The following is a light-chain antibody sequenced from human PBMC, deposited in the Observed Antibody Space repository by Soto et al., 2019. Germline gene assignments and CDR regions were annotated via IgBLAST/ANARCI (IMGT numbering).Light chain of an antibody. CDR2: AVS. J-gene: IGLJ1*01. CDR3: NSFAGSNNLSV. Sequence: QSALTQPPSASGSPGQSVTISCTGTSSDVGGYNSVSWYQQHPGKAPKLIIYAVSERPSGVPDRFSGSKSGNTASQTVSGLQAEDEADYYCNSFAGSNNLSVFGTGTRSPS. CDR1: SSDVGGYNS. V-gene: IGLV2-8*01.